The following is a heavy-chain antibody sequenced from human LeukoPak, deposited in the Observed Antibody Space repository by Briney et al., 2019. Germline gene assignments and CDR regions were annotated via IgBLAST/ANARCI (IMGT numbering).Heavy chain of an antibody. Sequence: GASVKVSCRVSGYTVTELSMHWVRQAPGKGLEWMGGLDPEDGETIYAQKFQGRVTMTEDTSTDTAYMELSSLRSEDTAVYYCATDLRLPRLVGSFAPLDVWGKGTTVTVSS. CDR3: ATDLRLPRLVGSFAPLDV. J-gene: IGHJ6*04. D-gene: IGHD6-19*01. V-gene: IGHV1-24*01. CDR2: LDPEDGET. CDR1: GYTVTELS.